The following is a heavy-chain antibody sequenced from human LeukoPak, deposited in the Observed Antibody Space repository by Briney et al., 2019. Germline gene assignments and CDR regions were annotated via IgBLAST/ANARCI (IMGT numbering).Heavy chain of an antibody. Sequence: GGSLRLSCTASGFTFSSYAMSWVRQAPGKGLEWVSAISGSGGSTYYADSVKGRFTISRDNSKNTLYLQMNSLRAEDTAVYYCAKDALWFGESYYFDYWGQGTLVTVSS. CDR2: ISGSGGST. V-gene: IGHV3-23*01. CDR1: GFTFSSYA. J-gene: IGHJ4*02. CDR3: AKDALWFGESYYFDY. D-gene: IGHD3-10*01.